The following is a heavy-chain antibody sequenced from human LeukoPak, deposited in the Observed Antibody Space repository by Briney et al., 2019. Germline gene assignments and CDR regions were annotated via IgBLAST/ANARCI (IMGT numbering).Heavy chain of an antibody. D-gene: IGHD1-1*01. V-gene: IGHV3-74*01. J-gene: IGHJ4*02. CDR2: INIDGSTT. CDR3: ISDHTGHDDY. Sequence: GGSLRLSCAASGLTFSSYWMHWVRKAPGKGLLWVSRINIDGSTTTYADSVKGRFTISRDNAKNTLSLQMNSLRADDTAVYYCISDHTGHDDYWGQGTLVTVSS. CDR1: GLTFSSYW.